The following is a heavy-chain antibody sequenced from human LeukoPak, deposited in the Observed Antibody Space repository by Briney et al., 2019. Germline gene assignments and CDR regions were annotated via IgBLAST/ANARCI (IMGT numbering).Heavy chain of an antibody. Sequence: GGSLRLSCPASGFSLSTYAMSWVRQAPAKGLEWGSVMSGSGDRIFYADSVKGRFTISSDNSKNTLYLQMNSLTGEDTAVYYCAKTVNIGPLEPYDNWGQGTVVTVSS. J-gene: IGHJ4*02. D-gene: IGHD5-12*01. V-gene: IGHV3-23*01. CDR1: GFSLSTYA. CDR2: MSGSGDRI. CDR3: AKTVNIGPLEPYDN.